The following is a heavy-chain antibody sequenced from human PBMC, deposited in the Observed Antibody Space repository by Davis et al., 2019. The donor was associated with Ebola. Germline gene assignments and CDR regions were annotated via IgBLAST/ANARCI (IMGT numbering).Heavy chain of an antibody. CDR2: IDVSDSDI. D-gene: IGHD4-17*01. CDR3: GRSEDHGDYGVDA. J-gene: IGHJ1*01. CDR1: GYSFDKYW. Sequence: KVSCKGTGYSFDKYWITWVRQMPGKGLVWMGRIDVSDSDIDYSPSFRSRVTIAADKSVSTAFLQLNALEASDRAMYYCGRSEDHGDYGVDAWGQGTLVTVSS. V-gene: IGHV5-10-1*01.